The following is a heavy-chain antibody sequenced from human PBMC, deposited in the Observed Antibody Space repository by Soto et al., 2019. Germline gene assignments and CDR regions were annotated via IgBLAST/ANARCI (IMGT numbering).Heavy chain of an antibody. CDR2: IYYSGST. CDR3: ARDRAVSYGSGIQY. D-gene: IGHD3-10*01. CDR1: GGSISSGDYY. J-gene: IGHJ4*02. Sequence: QVQLQESGPGLVKPSQTLSLTCTVSGGSISSGDYYWTWIRQPPGKGLEWIGYIYYSGSTDSSPSLKSRIIISLDTPKNQFSLKLSSVTAADTAVYYCARDRAVSYGSGIQYWGQGTLVTVSS. V-gene: IGHV4-30-4*01.